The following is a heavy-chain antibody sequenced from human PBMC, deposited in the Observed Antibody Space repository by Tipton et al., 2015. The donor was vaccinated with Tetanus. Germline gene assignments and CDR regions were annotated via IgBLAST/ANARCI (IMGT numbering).Heavy chain of an antibody. J-gene: IGHJ5*02. Sequence: TLSLTCTVSGASIGDKKYYWGWIRQPPGKGLEWMASIYFEGSTYYSPSLKSRLTIDVDTSHNLFSLRLTSVTAADTAVYYCARHLYGYWFDPWGQGALVTVSS. V-gene: IGHV4-39*02. CDR3: ARHLYGYWFDP. CDR2: IYFEGST. CDR1: GASIGDKKYY. D-gene: IGHD2/OR15-2a*01.